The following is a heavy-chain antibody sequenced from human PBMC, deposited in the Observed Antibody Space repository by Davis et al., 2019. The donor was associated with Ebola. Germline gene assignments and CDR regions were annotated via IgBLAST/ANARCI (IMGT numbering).Heavy chain of an antibody. CDR3: ARVRGEGYSSSWYPPLNWFDP. CDR2: INHSGST. J-gene: IGHJ5*02. V-gene: IGHV4-34*01. D-gene: IGHD6-13*01. CDR1: GGSFSGYY. Sequence: SETLSLTCAVYGGSFSGYYWSWIRQPPGKGLEWIGVINHSGSTNYNPSLKSRVTISVDTSKNQFSLKLSSVTAADTAVYYCARVRGEGYSSSWYPPLNWFDPWGQGTLVTVSS.